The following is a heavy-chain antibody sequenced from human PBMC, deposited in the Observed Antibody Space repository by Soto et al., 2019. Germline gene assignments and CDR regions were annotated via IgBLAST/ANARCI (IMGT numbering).Heavy chain of an antibody. CDR3: ARERRWEPLLY. V-gene: IGHV1-18*01. D-gene: IGHD1-26*01. Sequence: QVQLVQSGPEVKKPGASVKVSCKGSGYTFSNYGVTWVRQAPGQGLERLGWVSAYNRNTDYAQKFEDRATMTSDTSTNAAYLELRGPTSDDTAVYYCARERRWEPLLYWGQGTL. J-gene: IGHJ4*02. CDR1: GYTFSNYG. CDR2: VSAYNRNT.